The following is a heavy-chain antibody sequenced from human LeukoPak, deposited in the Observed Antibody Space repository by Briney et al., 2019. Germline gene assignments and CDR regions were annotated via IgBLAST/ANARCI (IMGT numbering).Heavy chain of an antibody. CDR2: IYYSGST. V-gene: IGHV4-39*01. CDR3: ASGSGHYYN. Sequence: TSETLSLTCTVSGGSISSSTYYWGWIRQPPGKGLEWIGSIYYSGSTYYNPSLKSRVTISVNTSKNLFSLKLSSVTAADTAVYYCASGSGHYYNWGQGILVTVSS. J-gene: IGHJ4*02. D-gene: IGHD3-22*01. CDR1: GGSISSSTYY.